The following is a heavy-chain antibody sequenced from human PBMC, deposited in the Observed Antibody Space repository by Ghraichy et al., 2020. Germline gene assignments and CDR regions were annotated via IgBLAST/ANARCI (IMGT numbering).Heavy chain of an antibody. J-gene: IGHJ6*03. CDR1: GGSISSGGYY. CDR2: IYYSGST. D-gene: IGHD2-2*01. CDR3: ARARVGYCSSTSCYYYYYYMDV. Sequence: SETLSLTCTVSGGSISSGGYYWSWIRQHPGKGLEWIGYIYYSGSTYYNPSLKSRVTISVDTSKNQFSLKLSSVTAADTAVYYCARARVGYCSSTSCYYYYYYMDVWGEGTTVTVSS. V-gene: IGHV4-31*03.